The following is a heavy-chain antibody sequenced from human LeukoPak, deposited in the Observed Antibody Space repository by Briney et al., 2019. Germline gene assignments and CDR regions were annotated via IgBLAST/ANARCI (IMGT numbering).Heavy chain of an antibody. CDR1: GGTFSSYA. V-gene: IGHV1-69*05. CDR2: IIPIFGTA. J-gene: IGHJ1*01. D-gene: IGHD3-22*01. Sequence: SSVKVSCKASGGTFSSYAISWVRQAPGQGLEWMGGIIPIFGTANYAQKFQGRVTITTDESTSTAYMELSSLRSEDTAVYYCVSDYYGSSGYTFQHWGQGTLVTVSS. CDR3: VSDYYGSSGYTFQH.